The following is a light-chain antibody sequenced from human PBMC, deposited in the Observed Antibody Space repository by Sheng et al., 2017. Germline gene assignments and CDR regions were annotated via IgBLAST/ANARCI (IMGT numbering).Light chain of an antibody. CDR2: DVN. CDR1: SSDVGAHTY. Sequence: QSALTQPRSVSGSPGHSVTISCAGTSSDVGAHTYVSWYQHHPGMAPRLLLYDVNKRPSGVPNRFSGSKSGNTASLTISGLQAEDEADYHCCSYAGTYTYVFGTGTKVHRP. CDR3: CSYAGTYTYV. V-gene: IGLV2-11*01. J-gene: IGLJ1*01.